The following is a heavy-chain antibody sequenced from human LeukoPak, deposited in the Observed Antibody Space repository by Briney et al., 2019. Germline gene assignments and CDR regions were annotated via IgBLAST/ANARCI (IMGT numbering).Heavy chain of an antibody. CDR2: INHSGST. D-gene: IGHD5-24*01. Sequence: PSETLSLTCAVYGGSFSGYYWSWIRQPPGKGLEWIGEINHSGSTNYNPSLKSRVTISVDTSKNQFSLTLSSVTAADTAVYYCARGGMATITPFDYWGQGTLVTVSS. CDR1: GGSFSGYY. V-gene: IGHV4-34*01. J-gene: IGHJ4*02. CDR3: ARGGMATITPFDY.